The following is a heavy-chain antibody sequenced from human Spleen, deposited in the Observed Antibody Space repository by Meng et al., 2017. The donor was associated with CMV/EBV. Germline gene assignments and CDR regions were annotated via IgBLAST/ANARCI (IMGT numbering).Heavy chain of an antibody. V-gene: IGHV3-7*01. CDR2: IKQDGCEK. CDR3: ARGIWFGELIDY. D-gene: IGHD3-10*01. Sequence: GESLKISCAASGFTFSSYWMTWARQAPGKGLEWVANIKQDGCEKYYVDSVKGRFTISRDNAKNSLYLQMDSLRVEDTAVYYCARGIWFGELIDYWGQGTLVTVSS. CDR1: GFTFSSYW. J-gene: IGHJ4*02.